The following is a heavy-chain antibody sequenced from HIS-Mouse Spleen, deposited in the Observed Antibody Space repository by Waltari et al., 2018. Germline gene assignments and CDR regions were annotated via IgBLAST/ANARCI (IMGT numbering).Heavy chain of an antibody. Sequence: EVQLVESGGGLVTPGGSLRLSFAASGFTFSSYRLNLVRQAPGKGLEWVSSISSSSSYIYYADSVKGRFTISRDNAKNSLYLQMNSLRAEDTAVYYCARDRTAISFDYWGQGTLVTVSS. J-gene: IGHJ4*02. V-gene: IGHV3-21*01. CDR1: GFTFSSYR. CDR2: ISSSSSYI. CDR3: ARDRTAISFDY. D-gene: IGHD2-21*02.